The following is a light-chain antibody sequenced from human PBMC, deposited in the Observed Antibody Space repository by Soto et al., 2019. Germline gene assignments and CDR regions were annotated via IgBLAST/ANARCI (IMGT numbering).Light chain of an antibody. J-gene: IGKJ2*01. V-gene: IGKV3-20*01. CDR1: QSVSSSY. Sequence: EIVLTQSPGTLSLYTGERATLSCRASQSVSSSYLAWYQQKPGQAPRLLIYGASSRATGIPDRFSGSGSGTDFTITISRLEPEDFAVYYCQQYGSSYTFGQGTKLAIK. CDR3: QQYGSSYT. CDR2: GAS.